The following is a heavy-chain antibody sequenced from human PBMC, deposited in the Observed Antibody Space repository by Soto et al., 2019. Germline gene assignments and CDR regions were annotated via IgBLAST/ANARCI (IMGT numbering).Heavy chain of an antibody. Sequence: DVQLVKSGGGLVQPGGSRRLSCSASGFPFNTYAMHWVRQAPGKGLEWISYINSASTTTFHADSVKSRFTVSRDNAENSLYLQMSILRHGDTAVYYCARDLSHWGQGTLVTVSS. V-gene: IGHV3-48*02. J-gene: IGHJ4*02. CDR3: ARDLSH. CDR1: GFPFNTYA. CDR2: INSASTTT.